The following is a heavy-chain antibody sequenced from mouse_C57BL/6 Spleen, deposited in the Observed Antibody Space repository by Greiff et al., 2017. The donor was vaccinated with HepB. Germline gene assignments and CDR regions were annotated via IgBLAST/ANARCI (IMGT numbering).Heavy chain of an antibody. CDR3: TREVDGNYRYFDV. D-gene: IGHD2-1*01. CDR2: ISSGGDYI. Sequence: DVQLVESGEGLVKPGGSLKLSCAASGFTFSSYAMSWVRQTPEKRLEWVAYISSGGDYIYYADTVKGRFTISRDNARNTLYLQMSSLKSEDTAMYYCTREVDGNYRYFDVWGTGTTVTVSS. CDR1: GFTFSSYA. J-gene: IGHJ1*03. V-gene: IGHV5-9-1*02.